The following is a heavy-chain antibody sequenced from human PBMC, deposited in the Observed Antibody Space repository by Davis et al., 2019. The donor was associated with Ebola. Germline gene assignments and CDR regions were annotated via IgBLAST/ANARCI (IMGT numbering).Heavy chain of an antibody. Sequence: ASVKVSCKASGYTFNSYYIHWVRQAPGQGLEWMGIINPSGGSTTYAQKFQGRVTMTRDTSTGTVYMELNSLRSEDTALYYCARGRGHHESSGGDYWGQGTLVTVSS. CDR1: GYTFNSYY. J-gene: IGHJ4*02. CDR2: INPSGGST. V-gene: IGHV1-46*02. CDR3: ARGRGHHESSGGDY. D-gene: IGHD3-22*01.